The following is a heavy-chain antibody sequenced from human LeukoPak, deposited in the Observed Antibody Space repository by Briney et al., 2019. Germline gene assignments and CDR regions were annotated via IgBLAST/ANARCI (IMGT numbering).Heavy chain of an antibody. J-gene: IGHJ4*02. CDR2: MNPNSGNT. Sequence: ASVKVSCKASGYTFTSYDINWVRQATGQGLEWMGWMNPNSGNTGYAQKFQGRVTMTRNTSISTAYMELSSLRSEDAAVYYCARGYYDYVWGSYRWVDYWGQGTLVTVSS. D-gene: IGHD3-16*02. CDR3: ARGYYDYVWGSYRWVDY. V-gene: IGHV1-8*01. CDR1: GYTFTSYD.